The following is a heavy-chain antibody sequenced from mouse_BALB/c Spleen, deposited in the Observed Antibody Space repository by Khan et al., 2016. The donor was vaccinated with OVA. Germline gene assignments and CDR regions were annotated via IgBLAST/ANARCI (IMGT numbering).Heavy chain of an antibody. D-gene: IGHD1-1*01. V-gene: IGHV1S136*01. CDR1: GYTFTSYV. J-gene: IGHJ3*01. Sequence: VQLKESGPELVTPGASVKMSCKVSGYTFTSYVMHWVQQKPGQGIEWIGYIHPYTYAVQYNEKFKGKATLTSDKSSSTAYMELRSLTSEDSAVYYCVRALHYYGSSYEGFAYWGQGTLVTVSA. CDR3: VRALHYYGSSYEGFAY. CDR2: IHPYTYAV.